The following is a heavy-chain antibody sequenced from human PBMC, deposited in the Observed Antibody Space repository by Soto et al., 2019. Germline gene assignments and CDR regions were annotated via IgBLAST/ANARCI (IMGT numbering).Heavy chain of an antibody. CDR2: IYQSGVT. D-gene: IGHD6-19*01. Sequence: SETLSLTCNMSGDSYSISTYSWSWIRQPSGKALQWIGFIYQSGVTSYNPSLASRVSISLDRSNNQCPLKLKSVTAADTAVYFCAGMPYTSGLRFDPWGPGTLVTVSS. CDR1: GDSYSISTYS. J-gene: IGHJ5*02. CDR3: AGMPYTSGLRFDP. V-gene: IGHV4-30-2*01.